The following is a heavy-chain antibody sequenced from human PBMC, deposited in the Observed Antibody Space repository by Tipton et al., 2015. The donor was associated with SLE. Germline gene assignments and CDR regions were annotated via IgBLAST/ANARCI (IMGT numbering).Heavy chain of an antibody. CDR3: ASGTLEWSHEPDY. D-gene: IGHD3-3*01. Sequence: TLSLTCTVSGVSISSASYYWNWIRQPAGKGLEWIGRAYTTGSPYYNPSLESRVAISMDTSKNQFSLKLTAVTAADTAVYYCASGTLEWSHEPDYWGQGTLVTVSS. CDR1: GVSISSASYY. CDR2: AYTTGSP. J-gene: IGHJ4*02. V-gene: IGHV4-61*02.